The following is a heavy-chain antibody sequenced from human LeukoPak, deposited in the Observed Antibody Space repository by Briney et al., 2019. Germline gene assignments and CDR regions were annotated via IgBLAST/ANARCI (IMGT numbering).Heavy chain of an antibody. CDR2: ISAYNGNT. CDR1: GYTFTSYG. D-gene: IGHD3-10*01. J-gene: IGHJ6*03. CDR3: AREGKPLDYYYYYMDV. V-gene: IGHV1-18*01. Sequence: ASVKVSCKASGYTFTSYGISWVRQAPGQGLEWMGWISAYNGNTNYAQKLQGRVTMTTDTSTSTAYMELRSLRSDDTAVYYCAREGKPLDYYYYYMDVWGKGTTVTVSS.